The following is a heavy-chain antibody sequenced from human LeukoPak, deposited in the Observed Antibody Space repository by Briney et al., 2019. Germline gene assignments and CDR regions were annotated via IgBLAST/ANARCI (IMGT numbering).Heavy chain of an antibody. CDR1: GGSISSYY. CDR3: ARGSYYYGSGSYKFDY. J-gene: IGHJ4*02. D-gene: IGHD3-10*01. V-gene: IGHV4-4*07. Sequence: SETLSLTCTVSGGSISSYYWSWIRQPAGKGLEWIGRIYTSGSTNYNPSLKSRVTMSVDTSKNQFSLKLSSVTAADTAVYYCARGSYYYGSGSYKFDYWGQGTLVTVSS. CDR2: IYTSGST.